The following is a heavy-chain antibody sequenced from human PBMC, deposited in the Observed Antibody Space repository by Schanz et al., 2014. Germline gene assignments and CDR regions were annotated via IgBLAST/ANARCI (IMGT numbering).Heavy chain of an antibody. CDR2: LSGSGGST. CDR3: ARDRGYCSGGSCVAFDY. V-gene: IGHV3-23*04. Sequence: VQLVESGGGLVQPGGSLRLSCAASGFTFSSYAMSWVRQAPGKGLEWVSALSGSGGSTYYADSVKGRFTISRDNSKNTLYLQMNALRAEDTAVYYWARDRGYCSGGSCVAFDYWGQGTLVTVSS. CDR1: GFTFSSYA. D-gene: IGHD2-15*01. J-gene: IGHJ4*02.